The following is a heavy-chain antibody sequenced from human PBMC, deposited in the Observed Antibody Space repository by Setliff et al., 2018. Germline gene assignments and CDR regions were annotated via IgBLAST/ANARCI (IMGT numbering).Heavy chain of an antibody. CDR2: IYHTGST. CDR1: GYSINSGYY. D-gene: IGHD6-19*01. V-gene: IGHV4-38-2*01. CDR3: ARAPVGDRNGLFDS. Sequence: SETLSLTCDVSGYSINSGYYWGWIRQPPGEGLEWIGTIYHTGSTYYNPSLKSRVTMSVDTSKNQFSLKLSSLTAADTAVYYCARAPVGDRNGLFDSWGQGTLVTVSS. J-gene: IGHJ4*02.